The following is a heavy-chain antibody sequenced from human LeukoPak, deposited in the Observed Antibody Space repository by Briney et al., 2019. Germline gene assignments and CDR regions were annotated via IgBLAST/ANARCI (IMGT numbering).Heavy chain of an antibody. J-gene: IGHJ4*02. D-gene: IGHD6-13*01. Sequence: SETLSLTCSVSGGSLSGSYWSWIRQPAGKGLEWIGRMYRTTNYDPSLESRVTMSVDTSKNQFSLNLSSVTAADTAVYYCARQGSSSWYSDYWGQGTLVTVSS. CDR1: GGSLSGSY. CDR2: MYRTT. V-gene: IGHV4-4*07. CDR3: ARQGSSSWYSDY.